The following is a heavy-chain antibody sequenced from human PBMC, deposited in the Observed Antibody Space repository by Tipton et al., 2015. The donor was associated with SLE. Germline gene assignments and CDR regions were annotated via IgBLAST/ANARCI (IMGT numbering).Heavy chain of an antibody. CDR1: GGSISSYY. CDR2: INHSGSP. V-gene: IGHV4-34*01. J-gene: IGHJ3*02. CDR3: ARKRNGMGI. D-gene: IGHD5-24*01. Sequence: TLSLTCTVSGGSISSYYWSWIRQPPGKGLEWIGEINHSGSPNYNPSPKSRVPISVYTSKNQFSLKLSSVPAADTAVYYCARKRNGMGIWGQGTMVTVSS.